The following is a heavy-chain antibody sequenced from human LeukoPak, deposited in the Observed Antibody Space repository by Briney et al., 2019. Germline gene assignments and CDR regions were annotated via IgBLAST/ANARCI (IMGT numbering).Heavy chain of an antibody. D-gene: IGHD6-6*01. CDR2: ISPYNGDV. CDR1: GYTFNKYA. V-gene: IGHV1-18*01. J-gene: IGHJ4*02. CDR3: ARDKYSTSFPYYFDY. Sequence: GASVKVSCKASGYTFNKYAITWVRQAPGQGLEWMGWISPYNGDVNYAQEFQGRVTMTTDTSTSTAYMVLGSLRSDDTAMYFGARDKYSTSFPYYFDYWGQGTLVSVSS.